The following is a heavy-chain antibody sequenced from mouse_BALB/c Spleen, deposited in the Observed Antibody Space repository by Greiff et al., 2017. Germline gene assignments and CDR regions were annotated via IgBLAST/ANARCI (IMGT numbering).Heavy chain of an antibody. Sequence: VQLQQSGAELVRPGTSVKVSCKASGYAFTNYLIEWVKQRPGQGLEWIGVINPGSGGTNYNEKFKGKATLTADKSSSTAYMQLSSLTSDDSAVYFCARTPYYYGSSLYFDVWGAGTTVTVSS. V-gene: IGHV1-54*01. J-gene: IGHJ1*01. D-gene: IGHD1-1*01. CDR3: ARTPYYYGSSLYFDV. CDR2: INPGSGGT. CDR1: GYAFTNYL.